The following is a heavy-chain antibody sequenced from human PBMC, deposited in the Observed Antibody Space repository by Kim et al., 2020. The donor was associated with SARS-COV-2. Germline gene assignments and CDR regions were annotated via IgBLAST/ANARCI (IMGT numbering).Heavy chain of an antibody. Sequence: GGSLRLSCAASGFTFSSYAMHWVRQAPGKGLEWVAVISYDGSNKYYADSVKGRFTISRDNSKNTLYLQMNSLRAEDTAVYYCARGHDYVWGSLDFDPWGQGTLVTVSS. CDR2: ISYDGSNK. D-gene: IGHD3-16*01. CDR1: GFTFSSYA. J-gene: IGHJ5*02. V-gene: IGHV3-30*04. CDR3: ARGHDYVWGSLDFDP.